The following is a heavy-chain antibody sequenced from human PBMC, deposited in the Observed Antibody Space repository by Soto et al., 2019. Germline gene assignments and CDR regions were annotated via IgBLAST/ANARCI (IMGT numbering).Heavy chain of an antibody. D-gene: IGHD2-15*01. J-gene: IGHJ5*02. CDR3: ARAYIATATGCFDP. Sequence: LKISCRASGYKFTNYWIAWVRQMPGKGLEWMGVISPADSDTRYSPPFQGQITFSADKSITTAYLQWSSLKASDTAIYYCARAYIATATGCFDPWGQGTLVTVSS. CDR1: GYKFTNYW. CDR2: ISPADSDT. V-gene: IGHV5-51*01.